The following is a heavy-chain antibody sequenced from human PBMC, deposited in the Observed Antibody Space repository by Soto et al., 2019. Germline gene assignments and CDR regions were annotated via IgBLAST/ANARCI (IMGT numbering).Heavy chain of an antibody. J-gene: IGHJ4*02. CDR3: ARHTPAISISDH. V-gene: IGHV4-39*01. CDR2: IYYSGST. D-gene: IGHD2-15*01. CDR1: XGSISSGGYY. Sequence: PSETLSLTCTVSXGSISSGGYYWGWIRQPPGKGLEWIGSIYYSGSTYYNPSLKSRVTISVDTSKNQFSLKLSSVTAADTAVYYCARHTPAISISDHWGQGTLVTV.